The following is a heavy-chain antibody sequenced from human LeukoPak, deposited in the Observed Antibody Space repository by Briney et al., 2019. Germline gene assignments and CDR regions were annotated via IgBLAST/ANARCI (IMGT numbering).Heavy chain of an antibody. CDR1: GFTFSSYG. J-gene: IGHJ4*02. D-gene: IGHD6-19*01. V-gene: IGHV3-33*01. CDR2: IWYDGSNK. Sequence: PGGSLRFSCAASGFTFSSYGMHWVRQAPGKGLEWVAVIWYDGSNKYYADSVKGRFTISRDNSKNTLYLQMNSLRAEDTAVYYRARDQDSSGWYYTLDYWGQGTLVTVSS. CDR3: ARDQDSSGWYYTLDY.